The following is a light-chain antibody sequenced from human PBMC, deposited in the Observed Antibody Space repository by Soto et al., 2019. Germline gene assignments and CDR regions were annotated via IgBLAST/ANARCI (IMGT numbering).Light chain of an antibody. Sequence: DIQXTXSPXXXSXXXGDXVTITCRASQTISTWLAWYQQKPGKAPKILIYKASTLESGVPSRFSGSGSGTEFTLTISSLQPDDFATYYCQQWNSYPITFGQGTRLEIK. CDR3: QQWNSYPIT. J-gene: IGKJ5*01. CDR2: KAS. CDR1: QTISTW. V-gene: IGKV1-5*03.